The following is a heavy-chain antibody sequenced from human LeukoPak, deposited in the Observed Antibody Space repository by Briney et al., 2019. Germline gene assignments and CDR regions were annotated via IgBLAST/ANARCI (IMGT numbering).Heavy chain of an antibody. J-gene: IGHJ4*02. D-gene: IGHD3-10*01. Sequence: GGSLRLSCAASGFTFSSYAMHWVRQAPGKGLEWVAVISYDGSNKYYADSVKGRFTISRDNSKNTLYLQMNSLRAEDTAVYYCVRDLISSGAYWGQGTLVTVSS. CDR2: ISYDGSNK. V-gene: IGHV3-30-3*01. CDR3: VRDLISSGAY. CDR1: GFTFSSYA.